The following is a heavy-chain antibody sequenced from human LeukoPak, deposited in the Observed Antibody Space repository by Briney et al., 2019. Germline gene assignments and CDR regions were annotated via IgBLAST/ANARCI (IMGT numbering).Heavy chain of an antibody. J-gene: IGHJ5*02. CDR2: IHTSGST. Sequence: SETLSLTCTVSGGSISSGSYYWSWIRQPAGKGLEWVGRIHTSGSTNYNPSLKSRVTISVDTSKNQFSLKLSSVTAADTAVYYCARETIVVVVAATLNWFDPWGKGTLVTVS. CDR3: ARETIVVVVAATLNWFDP. V-gene: IGHV4-61*02. CDR1: GGSISSGSYY. D-gene: IGHD2-15*01.